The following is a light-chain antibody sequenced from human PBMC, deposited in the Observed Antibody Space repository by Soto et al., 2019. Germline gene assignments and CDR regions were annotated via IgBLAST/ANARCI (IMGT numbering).Light chain of an antibody. CDR2: EGS. V-gene: IGLV2-23*03. CDR3: CSYAGSSTFGV. CDR1: SSDVGKYNL. J-gene: IGLJ2*01. Sequence: SALTQPASVSGSPGQSITISCTGTSSDVGKYNLVSWYQQHPGKAPKLMIYEGSKRPSGVSNRFSGSRSGNTASLTISGLRAEDEADYYCCSYAGSSTFGVFGGGTKLTVL.